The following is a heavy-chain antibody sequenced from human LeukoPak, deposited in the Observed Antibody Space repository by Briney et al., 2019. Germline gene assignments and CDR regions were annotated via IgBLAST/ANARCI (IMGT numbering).Heavy chain of an antibody. J-gene: IGHJ4*01. CDR3: AREVVAAPGTVDY. D-gene: IGHD6-13*01. Sequence: PSETLSLTCTVSGGSINSYYWGWIRQSPGKGLEWIGSIYSRGSTYYNPSLKSRVIVSSDMSKNQFSLMLNSVTAADTAVYYCAREVVAAPGTVDYWGQGTLVTVSS. CDR2: IYSRGST. CDR1: GGSINSYY. V-gene: IGHV4-39*07.